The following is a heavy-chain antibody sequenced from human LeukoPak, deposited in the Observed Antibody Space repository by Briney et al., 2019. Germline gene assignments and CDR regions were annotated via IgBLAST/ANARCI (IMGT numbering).Heavy chain of an antibody. D-gene: IGHD2-15*01. CDR2: INHSGST. CDR3: ASHRDCSGGDCYSGGFDY. V-gene: IGHV4-34*01. Sequence: SETLSLTCAVYGGSFSGYYWSWIRQPPGKGLEWIGEINHSGSTNYNPSLKSRVTISVDTSKNQFSLKLSSVTAADSAVYYCASHRDCSGGDCYSGGFDYWGQGTLVTVSS. CDR1: GGSFSGYY. J-gene: IGHJ4*02.